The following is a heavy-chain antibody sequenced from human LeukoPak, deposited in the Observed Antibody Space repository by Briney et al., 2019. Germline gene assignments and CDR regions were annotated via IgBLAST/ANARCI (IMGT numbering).Heavy chain of an antibody. J-gene: IGHJ4*02. Sequence: ASVKVSCKASGYTFTSYGISWVRQAPRQGLEWMGWISAYNGNTNYAQKLQGRVTMTTDTSTSTAYMELRSLRSDDTAVYYCARTVVVVAATPWDYWGQGTLVTVSS. CDR2: ISAYNGNT. CDR3: ARTVVVVAATPWDY. V-gene: IGHV1-18*01. CDR1: GYTFTSYG. D-gene: IGHD2-15*01.